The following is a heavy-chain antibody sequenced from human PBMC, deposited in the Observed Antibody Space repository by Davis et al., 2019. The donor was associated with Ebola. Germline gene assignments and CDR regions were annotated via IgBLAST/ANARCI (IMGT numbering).Heavy chain of an antibody. J-gene: IGHJ4*02. V-gene: IGHV1-18*01. CDR1: GGTFSSYA. Sequence: ASVKVSCKASGGTFSSYAISWVRQAPGQGLEWMGWISTYHGNTNYAQKLQGRVTMTTDTSTSTAYMELRSLRSDDTAVYYCARTGDYDILTGSFDYWGQGTLVTVSS. D-gene: IGHD3-9*01. CDR3: ARTGDYDILTGSFDY. CDR2: ISTYHGNT.